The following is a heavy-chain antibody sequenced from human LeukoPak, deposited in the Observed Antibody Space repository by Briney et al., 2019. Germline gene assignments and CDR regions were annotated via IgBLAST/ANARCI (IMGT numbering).Heavy chain of an antibody. D-gene: IGHD2-21*02. Sequence: SETLSLTCTVSGGSISSYYWSWIRQPPGKGLEWIGYIYYSGSTNYNPSLKSRVTISVDTSKNQLSLKLSSVTAADTAVYYCARHNSGHYYFDDWGQGSLVTVSS. CDR2: IYYSGST. CDR1: GGSISSYY. J-gene: IGHJ4*02. V-gene: IGHV4-59*08. CDR3: ARHNSGHYYFDD.